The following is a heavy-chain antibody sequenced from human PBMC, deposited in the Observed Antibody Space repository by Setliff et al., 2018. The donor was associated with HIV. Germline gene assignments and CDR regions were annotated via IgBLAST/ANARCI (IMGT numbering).Heavy chain of an antibody. CDR2: INPKSGGT. V-gene: IGHV1-2*06. Sequence: ASVKVSCKASEYTFTDFYVHWVRQAPGQGLEWMGRINPKSGGTNYAQNFQGRVTMTRDTSRKTAYMELKRPTSDDTAVYYCARDGVWDEYYYYYMDVWGKGTTVTVSS. J-gene: IGHJ6*03. CDR1: EYTFTDFY. D-gene: IGHD3-16*01. CDR3: ARDGVWDEYYYYYMDV.